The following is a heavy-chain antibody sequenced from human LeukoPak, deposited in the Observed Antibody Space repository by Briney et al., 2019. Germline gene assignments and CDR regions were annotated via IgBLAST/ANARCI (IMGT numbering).Heavy chain of an antibody. D-gene: IGHD4-23*01. CDR2: LSGSSRST. V-gene: IGHV3-23*01. CDR3: AKDVYHGNVNAFDI. CDR1: GFTFSNYA. Sequence: PGGSLRLSCAASGFTFSNYAMSWVRQAPGRRLEWVSGLSGSSRSTFYAESVRGRFSISRDNSKNTLYLQMNSLGAEDTALYYCAKDVYHGNVNAFDIWGQGTMVTVSS. J-gene: IGHJ3*02.